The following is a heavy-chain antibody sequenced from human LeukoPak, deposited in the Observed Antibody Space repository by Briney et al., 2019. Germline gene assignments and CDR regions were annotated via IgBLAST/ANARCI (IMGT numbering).Heavy chain of an antibody. CDR3: ARLRSGNSSSWYASYYYYMDV. Sequence: PSETLSLTCAVYGGSFSGYYWSWIRQPPGKGLEWIGEINHSGSTNYNPSLKSRVTISVDTSKNQFSLKLSSVTAADTAVYYCARLRSGNSSSWYASYYYYMDVWGKGTTVTVSS. CDR1: GGSFSGYY. V-gene: IGHV4-34*01. D-gene: IGHD6-13*01. CDR2: INHSGST. J-gene: IGHJ6*03.